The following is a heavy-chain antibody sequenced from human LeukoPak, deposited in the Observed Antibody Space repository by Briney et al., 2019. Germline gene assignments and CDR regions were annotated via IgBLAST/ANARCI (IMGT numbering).Heavy chain of an antibody. V-gene: IGHV1-24*01. CDR3: ATANSLYSYYYDSSGYYGLDY. D-gene: IGHD3-22*01. Sequence: SVKASCKVSEYTLTELSMHWVRQAPGKGLEWMGGFDPEDGETIYAQKFQGRVTMTEDTSTDTAYMELSSLRSEDTAVYYCATANSLYSYYYDSSGYYGLDYWGQGTLVTVSS. J-gene: IGHJ4*02. CDR1: EYTLTELS. CDR2: FDPEDGET.